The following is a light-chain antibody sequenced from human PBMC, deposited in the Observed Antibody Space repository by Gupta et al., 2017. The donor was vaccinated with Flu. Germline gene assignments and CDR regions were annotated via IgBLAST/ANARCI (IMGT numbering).Light chain of an antibody. Sequence: QSGLTQPASVSGLPGQSITIPCTGTGSDIGVYTSVSWYQQLPGKAPKLILSEVSNRPSGISHRFSGSKSGNTASLTISGLQAEDEADYYCFSYTTSNTYVFGTGTMVTAL. CDR3: FSYTTSNTYV. CDR1: GSDIGVYTS. V-gene: IGLV2-14*01. J-gene: IGLJ1*01. CDR2: EVS.